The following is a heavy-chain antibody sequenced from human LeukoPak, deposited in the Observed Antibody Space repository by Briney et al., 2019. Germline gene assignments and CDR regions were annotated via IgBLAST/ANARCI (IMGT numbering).Heavy chain of an antibody. J-gene: IGHJ4*02. D-gene: IGHD4-11*01. V-gene: IGHV3-7*01. CDR2: VNQDGSER. Sequence: GGSLRLSCAASGFTFNSYWMSWVRQAPGKGLEWVASVNQDGSERYSVDSVKGRFTVSRDNAEKSLYLQMNSLRAEDTAVYYCARGRQCDYWGQGTLVTVSS. CDR3: ARGRQCDY. CDR1: GFTFNSYW.